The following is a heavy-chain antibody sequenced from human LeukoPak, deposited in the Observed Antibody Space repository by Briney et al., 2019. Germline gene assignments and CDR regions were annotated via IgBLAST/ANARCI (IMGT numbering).Heavy chain of an antibody. V-gene: IGHV4-39*02. CDR2: VYYGRSP. CDR3: ARSSGTGTFSY. Sequence: PSETLSLTCTVSDDSISRSTYYRAWIRQPPGKGLEWIGSVYYGRSPYFNPSLESRATISVDTSKNHFSLKMSSVTAADTAVYYCARSSGTGTFSYWGQGTLVTVSS. J-gene: IGHJ4*02. CDR1: DDSISRSTYY. D-gene: IGHD6-25*01.